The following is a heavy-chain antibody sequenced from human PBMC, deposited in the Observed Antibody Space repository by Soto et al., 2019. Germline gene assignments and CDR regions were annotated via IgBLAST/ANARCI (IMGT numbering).Heavy chain of an antibody. D-gene: IGHD7-27*01. CDR2: INHSGST. V-gene: IGHV4-34*01. CDR3: ARGGEPYYYYYYMDV. CDR1: GGSFSGYY. J-gene: IGHJ6*03. Sequence: PSETLSLTCAVYGGSFSGYYWSWIRQPPGKGLEWIGEINHSGSTNYNPSLKSRVTISVDTSKNQFSLKLSSVTAADTAVYYCARGGEPYYYYYYMDVWGKGTTVTVSS.